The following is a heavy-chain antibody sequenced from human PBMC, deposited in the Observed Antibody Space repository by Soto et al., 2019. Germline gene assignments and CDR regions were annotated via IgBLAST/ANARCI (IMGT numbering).Heavy chain of an antibody. V-gene: IGHV3-33*01. CDR1: GFTFSSYG. CDR3: ARDPGIAAAGGLYYYYMDV. D-gene: IGHD6-13*01. Sequence: GGSLRLSCAASGFTFSSYGMHWVRQAPGKGLEWVAVIWYDGSNKYYAESVKGRFTISRDNSKNTLYLQMNSLRAEDTAVYYCARDPGIAAAGGLYYYYMDVWGKGTTVTVSS. CDR2: IWYDGSNK. J-gene: IGHJ6*03.